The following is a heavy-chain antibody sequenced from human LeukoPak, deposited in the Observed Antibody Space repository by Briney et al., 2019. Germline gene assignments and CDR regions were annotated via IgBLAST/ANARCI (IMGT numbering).Heavy chain of an antibody. CDR2: IYYSGST. Sequence: SETLSLTCTVSGGSISSSSYYWGWIRQPPGKGLEWIGSIYYSGSTYYNPSLKSRVTTSVDTSKNQFSLKLSSVTAADTAVYYCARHGGGLFDYWGQGTLVTVSS. V-gene: IGHV4-39*01. D-gene: IGHD3-16*01. CDR1: GGSISSSSYY. J-gene: IGHJ4*02. CDR3: ARHGGGLFDY.